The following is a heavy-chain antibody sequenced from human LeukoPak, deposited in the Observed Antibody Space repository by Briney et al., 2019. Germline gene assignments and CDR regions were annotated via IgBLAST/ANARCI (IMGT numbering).Heavy chain of an antibody. V-gene: IGHV3-7*04. CDR2: IKQDGSEK. CDR3: ARVAAAVPDQ. J-gene: IGHJ5*02. Sequence: PGGSPRLSCAASGFTFTTYWMSWVRQAPGKGLEWVANIKQDGSEKYYMDSVKGRFTISRDNAKNSLYLQMSSLRAEDTAVYYCARVAAAVPDQWGQGTLVTVSS. D-gene: IGHD6-13*01. CDR1: GFTFTTYW.